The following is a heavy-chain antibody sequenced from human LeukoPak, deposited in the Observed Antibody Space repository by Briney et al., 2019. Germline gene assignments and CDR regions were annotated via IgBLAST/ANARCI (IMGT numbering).Heavy chain of an antibody. J-gene: IGHJ4*02. CDR3: ARDQYDTWSRRGNFDS. CDR2: IKQDGTEK. CDR1: GFNFNHNW. V-gene: IGHV3-7*03. Sequence: GGSLRLSCAVSGFNFNHNWLSWVRQAPGKGLEWVANIKQDGTEKFYVDSVKGRFTISKDSAKNSLYLQMNSLRAEDTAVYYCARDQYDTWSRRGNFDSWGQGTLVIVSS. D-gene: IGHD3-3*01.